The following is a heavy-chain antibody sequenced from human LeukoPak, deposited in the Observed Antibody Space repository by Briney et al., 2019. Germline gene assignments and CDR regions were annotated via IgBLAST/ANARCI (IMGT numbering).Heavy chain of an antibody. Sequence: GGSLRLSCAASGFTFSDSYMTWIRQAPGKGLEWVSYISNSGSSIYYADSVKGRFTTSRDNAKSSLYLQMNSLRAEDTAIYYCAKDLDYDTSGYSYAFDIWGQGTMVTVSS. CDR2: ISNSGSSI. D-gene: IGHD3-22*01. CDR1: GFTFSDSY. CDR3: AKDLDYDTSGYSYAFDI. V-gene: IGHV3-11*01. J-gene: IGHJ3*02.